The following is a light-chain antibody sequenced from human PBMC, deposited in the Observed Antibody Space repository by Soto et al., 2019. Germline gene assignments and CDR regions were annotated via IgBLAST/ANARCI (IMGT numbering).Light chain of an antibody. CDR2: EVS. CDR3: MQSKQLPPT. Sequence: DVVMTQTPLSLSVAPGQPASISCKSSQGLLHITGENYLLWYLHKPGQSPQLLIYEVSTRVSGVPDRFSGSGSGTDFTLEISRVETEDVGIYYCMQSKQLPPTFGEGTRVGIE. J-gene: IGKJ4*01. CDR1: QGLLHITGENY. V-gene: IGKV2D-29*02.